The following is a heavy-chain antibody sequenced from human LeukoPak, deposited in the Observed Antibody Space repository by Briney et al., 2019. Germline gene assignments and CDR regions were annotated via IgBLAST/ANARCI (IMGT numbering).Heavy chain of an antibody. Sequence: ASVKVSCKASGYTFTSYDFNWVRQATGQRPEWMGWMSPNSGDTGYAQKFQDRVTMTRNTSISTAYMELSSLRSEDTAVYYCARGGARVGVGPEYYYYGMDVWGQGTTVTVSS. CDR1: GYTFTSYD. CDR3: ARGGARVGVGPEYYYYGMDV. CDR2: MSPNSGDT. V-gene: IGHV1-8*01. J-gene: IGHJ6*02. D-gene: IGHD1-26*01.